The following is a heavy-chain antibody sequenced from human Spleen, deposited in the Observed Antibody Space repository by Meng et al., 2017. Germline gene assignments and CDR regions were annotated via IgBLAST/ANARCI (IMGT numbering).Heavy chain of an antibody. V-gene: IGHV1-2*06. CDR2: IHPQSADT. D-gene: IGHD6-13*01. CDR3: ARDEDISAAGKLFGDY. CDR1: GYTSTTNW. Sequence: QRGGSAASGKSPWASVTASLHPSGYTSTTNWLHWLRRSPSPGLDLMRRIHPQSADTHDAQRVQGRVTMTGDTSISTAYMELSGLRSDDTAMYYCARDEDISAAGKLFGDYWGQGTLVTVSS. J-gene: IGHJ4*02.